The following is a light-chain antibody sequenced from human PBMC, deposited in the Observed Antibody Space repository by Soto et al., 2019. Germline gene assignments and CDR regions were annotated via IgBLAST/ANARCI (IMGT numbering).Light chain of an antibody. CDR3: QQYGSSPNT. V-gene: IGKV3-20*01. Sequence: EIVLTQSPGTLSLSPGERATLSCRASQSVGSSYLAWYQQKPGQAPRLLIHGASTRATGIPDRFSGSGSGTDFSLTIGRLEPEDFAVYYCQQYGSSPNTFGQGTKXEIK. J-gene: IGKJ2*01. CDR1: QSVGSSY. CDR2: GAS.